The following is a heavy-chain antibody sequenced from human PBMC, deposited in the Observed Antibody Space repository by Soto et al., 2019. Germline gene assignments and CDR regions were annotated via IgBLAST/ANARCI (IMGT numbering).Heavy chain of an antibody. CDR1: GFNFSNHW. D-gene: IGHD2-21*02. J-gene: IGHJ5*02. CDR2: ITSDGKSK. CDR3: ARESGDWPLNWFDP. V-gene: IGHV3-74*01. Sequence: VGSLRLSCAASGFNFSNHWMHWVRQRPAEGLVWVSRITSDGKSKAYAESVKGRFAISRDNAENTLYLQMNGLTAEDTAVYYCARESGDWPLNWFDPWGQGTLVTVSS.